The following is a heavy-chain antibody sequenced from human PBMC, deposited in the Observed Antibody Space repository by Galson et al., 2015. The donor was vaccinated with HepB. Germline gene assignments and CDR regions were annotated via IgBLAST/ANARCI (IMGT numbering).Heavy chain of an antibody. CDR3: AKILLCGYCSSTSGYMDV. J-gene: IGHJ6*03. D-gene: IGHD2-2*03. Sequence: SLRLSCAASGFTFSSYAMSWVRQAPGKGLEWVSAISGSGGSTYYADSVKGRFTISRDNSKNTLYLQMNSLRAEDTAVYYCAKILLCGYCSSTSGYMDVWGKGTTVTVSS. CDR1: GFTFSSYA. CDR2: ISGSGGST. V-gene: IGHV3-23*01.